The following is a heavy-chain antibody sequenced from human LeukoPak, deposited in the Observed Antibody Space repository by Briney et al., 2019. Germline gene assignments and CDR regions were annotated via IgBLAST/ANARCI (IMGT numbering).Heavy chain of an antibody. V-gene: IGHV3-48*03. D-gene: IGHD5-12*01. CDR2: ISSSGSNI. Sequence: PGGSLRLSCAASGFTFSSYEMNWVRQAPGKGLEWVSYISSSGSNIYYADSVKGRFTITRDNAKNSLYLQMNSLRAEDTAVYYCAREPYSGYDGGYYYYYYYMDVWGKGTTVTVSS. CDR1: GFTFSSYE. J-gene: IGHJ6*03. CDR3: AREPYSGYDGGYYYYYYYMDV.